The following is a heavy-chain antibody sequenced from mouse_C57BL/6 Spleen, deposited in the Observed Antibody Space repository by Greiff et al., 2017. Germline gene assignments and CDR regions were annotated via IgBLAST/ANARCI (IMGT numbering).Heavy chain of an antibody. D-gene: IGHD1-1*01. V-gene: IGHV1-50*01. Sequence: QVQLQQPGAELVKPGASVKLSCKASGYTFTSYWMQWVKQRPGQGLEWIGEIDPSDSYTNYNQKFKGKATLTVDPSSSTAYMQLSSLTSEDSAVYYCAKGTTVVEGFAYWGQGTLVTVSA. J-gene: IGHJ3*01. CDR2: IDPSDSYT. CDR3: AKGTTVVEGFAY. CDR1: GYTFTSYW.